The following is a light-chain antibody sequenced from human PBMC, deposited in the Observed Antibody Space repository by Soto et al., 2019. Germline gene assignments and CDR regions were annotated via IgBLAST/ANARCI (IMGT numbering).Light chain of an antibody. CDR3: QQYNDWPIT. Sequence: EIVMTQSPATLSVSPGERATLSCRASQSFSSNLAWYQQKPGQAPRLLIHGASTRATGVPARFSGSGSGTEFTLTLSSLQSEDFAVYYCQQYNDWPITFGQGTRLEIK. V-gene: IGKV3-15*01. CDR1: QSFSSN. CDR2: GAS. J-gene: IGKJ5*01.